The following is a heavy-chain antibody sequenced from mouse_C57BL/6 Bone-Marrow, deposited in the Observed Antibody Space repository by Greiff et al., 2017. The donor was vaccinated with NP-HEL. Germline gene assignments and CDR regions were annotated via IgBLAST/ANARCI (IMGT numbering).Heavy chain of an antibody. V-gene: IGHV1-39*01. D-gene: IGHD1-1*01. CDR2: INPNYGTT. CDR3: VAFITTVVSPSYWYFDV. CDR1: GYSFTDYN. Sequence: EVKLQQSGPELVKPGASVKISCKASGYSFTDYNMNWVKQSNGKSLEWIGVINPNYGTTSYNQKFKGKATLTVDQSSSTAYMQLNSLTSEDSAVYYCVAFITTVVSPSYWYFDVWGTGTTVTVSS. J-gene: IGHJ1*03.